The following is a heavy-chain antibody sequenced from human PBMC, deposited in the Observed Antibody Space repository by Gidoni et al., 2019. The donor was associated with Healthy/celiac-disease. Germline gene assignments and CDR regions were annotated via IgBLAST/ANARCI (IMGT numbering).Heavy chain of an antibody. D-gene: IGHD6-6*01. Sequence: QVQLVESGGGVVQPGRSLRLSCAASGFTFSSYGMHWVRQAPGKGLEWVAVISYDGSNKYYADSVKGRFTISRDNSKNTLYLQMNSLRAEDTAVYYCAKGGPSSSSLDYWGQGTLVTVSS. CDR3: AKGGPSSSSLDY. CDR1: GFTFSSYG. V-gene: IGHV3-30*18. J-gene: IGHJ4*02. CDR2: ISYDGSNK.